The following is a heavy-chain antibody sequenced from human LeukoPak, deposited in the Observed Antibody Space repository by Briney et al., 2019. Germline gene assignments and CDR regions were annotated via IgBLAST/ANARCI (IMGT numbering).Heavy chain of an antibody. Sequence: SLKVSCKASGASFSSYAISWVRQAPGQGLEWVGRIIPIFGTPNYAQRFQGRATITADIVSSTAYMEVNNLTSEDTAVYFCAKQGALRQDYYMDVWGNGTTVTVSS. V-gene: IGHV1-69*06. J-gene: IGHJ6*03. CDR1: GASFSSYA. CDR2: IIPIFGTP. CDR3: AKQGALRQDYYMDV.